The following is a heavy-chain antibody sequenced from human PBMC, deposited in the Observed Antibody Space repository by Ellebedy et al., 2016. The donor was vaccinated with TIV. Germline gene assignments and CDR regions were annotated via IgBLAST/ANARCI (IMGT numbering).Heavy chain of an antibody. D-gene: IGHD6-6*01. CDR3: ARDGAARGRPNDY. Sequence: SVKVSCXASGGTFSSYAISWVRQAPGQGLEWMGGIIPIFGTANYAQKFQGRVTITADESTSTAYMELSSLRSEDTAVYYCARDGAARGRPNDYWGQGTLVTVSS. CDR1: GGTFSSYA. CDR2: IIPIFGTA. V-gene: IGHV1-69*13. J-gene: IGHJ4*02.